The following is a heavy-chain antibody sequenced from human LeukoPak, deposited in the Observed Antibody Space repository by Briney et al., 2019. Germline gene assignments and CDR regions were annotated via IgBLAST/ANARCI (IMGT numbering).Heavy chain of an antibody. CDR1: GFSVSNNY. D-gene: IGHD1-14*01. Sequence: GGSLRLSCAASGFSVSNNYISWVRQPPGKGLEWISVIYAGGSTFYTDSVKGRFTTSRDNSKNTVYLQMDRLTPEDTAVYYCARDPTGASVWGRGTTVSVSP. J-gene: IGHJ6*04. CDR3: ARDPTGASV. V-gene: IGHV3-53*01. CDR2: IYAGGST.